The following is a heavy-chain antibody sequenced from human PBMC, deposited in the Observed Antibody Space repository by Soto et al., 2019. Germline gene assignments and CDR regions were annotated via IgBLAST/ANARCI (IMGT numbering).Heavy chain of an antibody. J-gene: IGHJ4*02. D-gene: IGHD1-20*01. Sequence: EVQLLESGGALVQPGGSLRLFCAASGFTFSNYGMTRVRLAPGKGLEWVSTVTVDGATYFGNTVKGRFTMSRDISKSTVNLQMDSLRAEDTAIYYCARTDRYNSRSTGWANRFDSWGQGTLVTVSS. CDR1: GFTFSNYG. CDR2: VTVDGAT. V-gene: IGHV3-23*01. CDR3: ARTDRYNSRSTGWANRFDS.